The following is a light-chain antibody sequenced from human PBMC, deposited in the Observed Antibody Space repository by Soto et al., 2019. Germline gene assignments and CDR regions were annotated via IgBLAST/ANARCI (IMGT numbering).Light chain of an antibody. J-gene: IGKJ4*01. CDR2: DAS. CDR1: QTVSNNY. Sequence: EFVLTQSPGTLSFSPGERATLSCRASQTVSNNYLAWYQQKPGQAPRLLIYDASSRATGIPDRFSSGGSGTDFTLPISGVEPEDFAVYYGQQFSSYQLTFGGGTKVEIK. V-gene: IGKV3-20*01. CDR3: QQFSSYQLT.